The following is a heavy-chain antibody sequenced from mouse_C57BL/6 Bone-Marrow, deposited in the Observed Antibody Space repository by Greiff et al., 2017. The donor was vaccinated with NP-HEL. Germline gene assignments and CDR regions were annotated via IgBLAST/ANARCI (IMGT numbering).Heavy chain of an antibody. J-gene: IGHJ4*01. V-gene: IGHV14-4*01. CDR1: GFNIKDDY. Sequence: EVQLVESGAELVRPGASVKLSCTASGFNIKDDYMHWVKQRPEQGLEWIGWIDPENGDTEYASKFQGKATITADTSSNTAYLQLSSLTSEDTAVYYCTTDITTVVDAMDYWGQGTSVTVSS. CDR3: TTDITTVVDAMDY. CDR2: IDPENGDT. D-gene: IGHD1-1*01.